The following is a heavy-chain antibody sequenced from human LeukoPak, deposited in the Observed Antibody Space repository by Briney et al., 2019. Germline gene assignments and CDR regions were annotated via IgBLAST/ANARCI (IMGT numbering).Heavy chain of an antibody. CDR2: ISWNSGSI. Sequence: PGRSLRLSCAAFGFTFDDFAMHWVRQAPGKGLEWVSGISWNSGSIAYADSVKGRCTISRDNAKNSLYLQLNSLRAEDTALYYCVKDIAGPTDGAFSAFDFWGHGTMVTVSS. D-gene: IGHD1-1*01. V-gene: IGHV3-9*01. CDR3: VKDIAGPTDGAFSAFDF. CDR1: GFTFDDFA. J-gene: IGHJ3*01.